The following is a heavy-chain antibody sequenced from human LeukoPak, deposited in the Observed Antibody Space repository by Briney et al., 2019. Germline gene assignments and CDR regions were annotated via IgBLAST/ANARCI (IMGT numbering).Heavy chain of an antibody. CDR1: GFTFSIYN. Sequence: GGSLRLSCAASGFTFSIYNMNWVRQAPGKGLEWVSYISSSSSTIYYADSVKGRFTISRDNAKSSLYLQMNSLRAEDTAVYYCARAGITTTGPLFQHWGQGTLVTVSS. CDR2: ISSSSSTI. J-gene: IGHJ1*01. CDR3: ARAGITTTGPLFQH. D-gene: IGHD6-13*01. V-gene: IGHV3-48*01.